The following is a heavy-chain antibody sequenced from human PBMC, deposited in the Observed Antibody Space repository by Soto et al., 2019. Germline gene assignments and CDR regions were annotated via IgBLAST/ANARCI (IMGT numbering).Heavy chain of an antibody. CDR3: ASARSQRELLGY. V-gene: IGHV1-46*01. Sequence: ASVKVSCKASGYTFTSYYMHWVRQAPGQGLEWMGIINPSGGSTSYAQKFQGRVTMTRDTSTSTVYMELSSLRSEDTAVYYGASARSQRELLGYWGQGTLVTVSS. D-gene: IGHD1-26*01. CDR2: INPSGGST. J-gene: IGHJ4*02. CDR1: GYTFTSYY.